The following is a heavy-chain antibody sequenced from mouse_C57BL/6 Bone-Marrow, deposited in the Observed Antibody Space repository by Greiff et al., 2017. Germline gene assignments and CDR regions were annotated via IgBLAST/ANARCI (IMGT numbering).Heavy chain of an antibody. J-gene: IGHJ4*01. Sequence: EVQLQQSGAELVRPGASVKLSCTASGFNIKDDYMHWVKQRPEQGLEWIGWLDPENGDTEYASKFQGKATITADTSSNTAYLQLSSLTSEDTAVYYCTSYGSSYEAMDYWGQGTSVTVSS. D-gene: IGHD1-1*01. CDR1: GFNIKDDY. CDR3: TSYGSSYEAMDY. V-gene: IGHV14-4*01. CDR2: LDPENGDT.